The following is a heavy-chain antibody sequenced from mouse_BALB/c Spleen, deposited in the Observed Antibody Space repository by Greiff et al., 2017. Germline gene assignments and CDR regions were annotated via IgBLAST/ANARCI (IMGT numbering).Heavy chain of an antibody. CDR2: IRLKSNNYAT. D-gene: IGHD2-4*01. J-gene: IGHJ3*01. CDR3: TKGGYDYDGFAY. CDR1: GFTFSNYW. V-gene: IGHV6-6*02. Sequence: EVQLQESGGGLVQPGGSMKLSCVASGFTFSNYWMNWVRQSPEKGLEWVAEIRLKSNNYATHYAESVKGRFTISRDDSKSSVYLQMNNLRAEDTGIYYCTKGGYDYDGFAYWGQGTLVTVSA.